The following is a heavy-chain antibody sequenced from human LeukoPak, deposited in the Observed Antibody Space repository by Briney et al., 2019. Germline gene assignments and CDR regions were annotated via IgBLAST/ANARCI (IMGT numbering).Heavy chain of an antibody. CDR3: ARVGHSLVRGFIRGGAVYYYNYMDF. V-gene: IGHV3-23*01. CDR1: GFTFSSYA. Sequence: GGSLRLSCAASGFTFSSYAMSWVRQAPGKGLEWVSALSGSGGSTYYADSVKGRFAISRDTSKNTLYLQMHSLRPEDTAVYYCARVGHSLVRGFIRGGAVYYYNYMDFWGKGTTVTISS. D-gene: IGHD3-10*01. J-gene: IGHJ6*03. CDR2: LSGSGGST.